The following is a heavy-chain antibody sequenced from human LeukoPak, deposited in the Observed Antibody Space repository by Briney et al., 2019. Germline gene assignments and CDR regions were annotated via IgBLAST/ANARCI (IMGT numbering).Heavy chain of an antibody. D-gene: IGHD4-17*01. J-gene: IGHJ4*02. CDR3: VSHYGDYERDY. CDR1: GASISIREYS. V-gene: IGHV4-30-2*01. CDR2: IYHGGAT. Sequence: PSQTLSLSCAVSGASISIREYSWHWIRQPPGKGLEWIGYIYHGGATYYSPSLEGRVTLSGDRSKNQFSLNLYSVTAADTAVYYCVSHYGDYERDYWGQGVLVTVSS.